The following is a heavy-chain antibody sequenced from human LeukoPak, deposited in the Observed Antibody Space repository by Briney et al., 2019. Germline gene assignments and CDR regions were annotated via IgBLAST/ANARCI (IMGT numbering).Heavy chain of an antibody. Sequence: GGSLRLSCAASGFTFSSYSMNWVRQAPGKGLEWVSYISSSGSTIYYADSVKGRFTISRDNAKNSLYLQMNSLRADDTAVYYCARDGYSGSYYPWFDPWGQGTLVTVSS. CDR1: GFTFSSYS. CDR2: ISSSGSTI. D-gene: IGHD1-26*01. CDR3: ARDGYSGSYYPWFDP. J-gene: IGHJ5*02. V-gene: IGHV3-48*04.